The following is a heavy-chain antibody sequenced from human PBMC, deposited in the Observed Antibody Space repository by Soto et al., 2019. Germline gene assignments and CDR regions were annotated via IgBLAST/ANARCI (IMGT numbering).Heavy chain of an antibody. D-gene: IGHD2-15*01. CDR3: ARRYCSGDSCYYYGMDV. CDR2: IIPIFGTA. Sequence: QVQLVQSGAEVKKPGSSVKVSCKASGGTFSSYAISWVRQAPGQGLEWMGGIIPIFGTANYAQKFQGRVTITAGESTSTAYMELSSLRSEDTAVYYCARRYCSGDSCYYYGMDVWGQGTTVTVSS. CDR1: GGTFSSYA. V-gene: IGHV1-69*12. J-gene: IGHJ6*02.